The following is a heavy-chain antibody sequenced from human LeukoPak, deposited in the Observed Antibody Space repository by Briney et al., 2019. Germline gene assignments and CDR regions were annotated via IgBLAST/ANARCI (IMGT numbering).Heavy chain of an antibody. V-gene: IGHV4-59*01. D-gene: IGHD7-27*01. CDR2: IYYSGST. J-gene: IGHJ2*01. Sequence: SETLSLTCTVSGGSISSYYWSWIRQPPGKGLEWIGYIYYSGSTNYNPSLKSRVTISVDTSKNQFSLKLSSVTAADTAVYYCARKPGERTTYWYFDLWGRGTLVTVSS. CDR3: ARKPGERTTYWYFDL. CDR1: GGSISSYY.